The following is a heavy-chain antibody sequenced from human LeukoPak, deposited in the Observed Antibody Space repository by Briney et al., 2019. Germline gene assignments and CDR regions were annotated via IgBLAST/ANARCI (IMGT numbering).Heavy chain of an antibody. Sequence: PGGSPRLSCAASGFTFSSYWMSWVRQAPGKGLEWVANIKQDGSEKYYVDSVKGRFTISRDNAKNSLYLQMNSLRAEDTAVYYCARLREGGYFDYWGQGTLVTVSS. CDR1: GFTFSSYW. D-gene: IGHD3-16*01. CDR2: IKQDGSEK. CDR3: ARLREGGYFDY. J-gene: IGHJ4*02. V-gene: IGHV3-7*01.